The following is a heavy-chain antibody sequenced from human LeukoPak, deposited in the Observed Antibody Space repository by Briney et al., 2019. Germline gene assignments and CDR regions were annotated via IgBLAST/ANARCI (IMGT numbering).Heavy chain of an antibody. Sequence: GSLRLSCAASGFTFSSYNMNWVRQAPGKGLEWVSVIYSGGSTYYADSVKGRFTISRDNSKNTLYLQMNSLRAEDTAVYYCARDPTLAYCGGDCYRVYYYGMDVWGQGTTVTVSS. D-gene: IGHD2-21*02. J-gene: IGHJ6*02. V-gene: IGHV3-66*01. CDR1: GFTFSSYN. CDR3: ARDPTLAYCGGDCYRVYYYGMDV. CDR2: IYSGGST.